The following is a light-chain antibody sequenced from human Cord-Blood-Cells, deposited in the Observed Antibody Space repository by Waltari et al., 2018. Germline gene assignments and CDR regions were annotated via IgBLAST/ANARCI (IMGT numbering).Light chain of an antibody. J-gene: IGLJ3*02. Sequence: QSVLTQPPSVSGAPGQRVTISCTGISSNIGAGYAVHWYQQLPGTAPNLLIYGNSNRPSGVPDRFSGSKSGPSASLAITGLQAEDEADYYCQSYASSLSGWVFGGGTKLTVL. V-gene: IGLV1-40*01. CDR1: SSNIGAGYA. CDR2: GNS. CDR3: QSYASSLSGWV.